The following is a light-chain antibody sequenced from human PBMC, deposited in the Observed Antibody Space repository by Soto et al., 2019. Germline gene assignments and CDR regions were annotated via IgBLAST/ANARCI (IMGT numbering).Light chain of an antibody. J-gene: IGLJ1*01. CDR1: SSDVGGYNY. CDR2: DVS. Sequence: QSVLTQPASVSGSPGQSITLSCTGTSSDVGGYNYVSCYQHHPAKAPKLIIYDVSNRPSGVFIRFSGSKSDNTAALTISGIQPEDEADYHCSSYTTSNTRQIVFGTGTKFTVL. CDR3: SSYTTSNTRQIV. V-gene: IGLV2-14*03.